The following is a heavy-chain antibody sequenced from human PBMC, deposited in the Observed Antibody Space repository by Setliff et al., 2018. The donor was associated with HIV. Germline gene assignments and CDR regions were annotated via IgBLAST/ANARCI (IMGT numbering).Heavy chain of an antibody. CDR3: ATKVYCTNGVCLDAFDI. CDR2: IIPNSGAT. J-gene: IGHJ3*02. V-gene: IGHV1-2*06. D-gene: IGHD2-8*01. CDR1: GYTFTAYY. Sequence: ASVKVSCKASGYTFTAYYIHWVRQAPGQGLEWMGRIIPNSGATNYAQKFQGRVTMNRDTSISTAYMELSRLRPDDTAIYYCATKVYCTNGVCLDAFDIWGQGTMVTVSS.